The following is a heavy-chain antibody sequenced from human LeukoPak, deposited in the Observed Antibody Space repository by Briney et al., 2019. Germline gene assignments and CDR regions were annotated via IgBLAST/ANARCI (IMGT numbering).Heavy chain of an antibody. CDR3: ARHRWFGWFDP. Sequence: PSETLSLTCTVSGYSISSGYYWGWIRQPPGQGLEWIGSIYHSGSTYYNPSLKSRVTISVDTSKNQFSLKLSSVTAADTAVYYCARHRWFGWFDPWGQGTLVTVSS. J-gene: IGHJ5*02. CDR1: GYSISSGYY. CDR2: IYHSGST. V-gene: IGHV4-38-2*02. D-gene: IGHD3-10*01.